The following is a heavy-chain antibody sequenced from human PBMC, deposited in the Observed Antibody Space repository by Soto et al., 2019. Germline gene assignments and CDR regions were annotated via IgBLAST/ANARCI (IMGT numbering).Heavy chain of an antibody. D-gene: IGHD6-19*01. CDR3: AKGLTGWYYYYGMDV. V-gene: IGHV3-30*18. CDR2: ISYDKSNK. Sequence: PAGSLRLSCAASGLPFSTYGMHWVRQAPGKGLEWVAVISYDKSNKYYADSVKGRFTISRDNSKNTLYLQMSSLRAEDTALYYCAKGLTGWYYYYGMDVWGQGTTVTVSS. J-gene: IGHJ6*02. CDR1: GLPFSTYG.